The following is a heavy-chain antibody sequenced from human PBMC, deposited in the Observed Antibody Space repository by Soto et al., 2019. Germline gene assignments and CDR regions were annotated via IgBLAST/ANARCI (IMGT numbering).Heavy chain of an antibody. J-gene: IGHJ5*02. D-gene: IGHD3-10*01. V-gene: IGHV4-4*02. Sequence: CAVSGGSISSSNWWSWIRQPPGKGLEWIGEINHSGSTNYNPSLKSRVTISVDTSKNQFSLKLSSVTAADTAVYYCARGSARGSGINWFDPWGQGTLVTVSS. CDR2: INHSGST. CDR1: GGSISSSNW. CDR3: ARGSARGSGINWFDP.